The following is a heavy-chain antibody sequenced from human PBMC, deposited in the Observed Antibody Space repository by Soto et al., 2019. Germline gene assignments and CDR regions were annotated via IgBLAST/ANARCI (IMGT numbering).Heavy chain of an antibody. CDR2: INSDGSST. CDR3: ARVREYDFWSGYQYYFDY. J-gene: IGHJ4*02. Sequence: PGGSLRLSCAASGFTFSSYWTHWVRQAPGKGLVWVSRINSDGSSTSYADSVKGRFTISRDNAKNTLYLQMNSLRAEDTAVYYCARVREYDFWSGYQYYFDYWGQGTLVTVSS. CDR1: GFTFSSYW. D-gene: IGHD3-3*01. V-gene: IGHV3-74*01.